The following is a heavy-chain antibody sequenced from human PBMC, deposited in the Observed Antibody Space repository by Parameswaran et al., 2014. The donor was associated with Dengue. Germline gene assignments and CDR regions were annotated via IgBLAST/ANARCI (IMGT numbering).Heavy chain of an antibody. Sequence: VRQAPGKGLEWVAVISYDGSNKYYADSVKGRFTISRDNSKNTLYLQMNSLRAEDTAVYYCAKGQAYYDFWSGLTPDPWGQGTLVTVSS. CDR2: ISYDGSNK. CDR3: AKGQAYYDFWSGLTPDP. D-gene: IGHD3-3*01. V-gene: IGHV3-30*18. J-gene: IGHJ5*02.